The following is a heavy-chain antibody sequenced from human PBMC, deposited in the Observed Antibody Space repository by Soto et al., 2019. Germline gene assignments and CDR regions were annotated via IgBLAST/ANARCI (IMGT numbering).Heavy chain of an antibody. D-gene: IGHD6-13*01. Sequence: QVQLVQSGPEVKKPGASVEVSCKASDHTFTSYGISWVRQAPGQGLEWMGWISAYNGDTNYAQKLQGRGTMTTDTSTSTGYMELRSLRSDDTAVYFCARIAYSSSDRDISFDPWGQGTLVTVSS. CDR3: ARIAYSSSDRDISFDP. CDR1: DHTFTSYG. CDR2: ISAYNGDT. J-gene: IGHJ5*02. V-gene: IGHV1-18*01.